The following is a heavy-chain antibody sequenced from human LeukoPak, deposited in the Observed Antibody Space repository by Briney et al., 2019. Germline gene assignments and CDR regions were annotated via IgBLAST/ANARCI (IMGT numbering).Heavy chain of an antibody. Sequence: SETLSLTCTVSGGSISSSSYYWGWIRQPPGKGLEWIGSIYYSGSTYYNPSLKSRVTISVDTSKNQFSLKLSSVTAADTAVYYCARDEPSIQLWLRGPWNYWGQGTLVTVSS. V-gene: IGHV4-39*07. CDR1: GGSISSSSYY. CDR3: ARDEPSIQLWLRGPWNY. CDR2: IYYSGST. D-gene: IGHD5-18*01. J-gene: IGHJ4*02.